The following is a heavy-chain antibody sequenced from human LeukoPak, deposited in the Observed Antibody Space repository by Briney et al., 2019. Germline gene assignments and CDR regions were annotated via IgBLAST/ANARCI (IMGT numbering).Heavy chain of an antibody. CDR2: ISGSGGSR. CDR1: GFTFSS. J-gene: IGHJ5*02. D-gene: IGHD2-2*01. Sequence: GGSLRLSCAASGFTFSSWVRQAPGKGLEWVSTISGSGGSRSYADSVKGRFTTSRDNSKNTLYLQMNSLRAEDTAVYYCAKLPREYCSSASCPNWFDTWGQGILVTVSS. CDR3: AKLPREYCSSASCPNWFDT. V-gene: IGHV3-23*01.